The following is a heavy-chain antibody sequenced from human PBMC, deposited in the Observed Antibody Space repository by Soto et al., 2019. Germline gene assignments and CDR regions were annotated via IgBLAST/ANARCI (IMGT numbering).Heavy chain of an antibody. Sequence: PSESLSLTCTVSGGSMSSYYWSWFRQPPGKGLEWIGYIYYSGSTNYNPSLKSRVTISVDTSKNQFSLKLRSVTAADTAVDYGARAGFGGFAGNWVDPSVQGTLVT. D-gene: IGHD3-10*01. J-gene: IGHJ5*02. CDR1: GGSMSSYY. V-gene: IGHV4-59*01. CDR2: IYYSGST. CDR3: ARAGFGGFAGNWVDP.